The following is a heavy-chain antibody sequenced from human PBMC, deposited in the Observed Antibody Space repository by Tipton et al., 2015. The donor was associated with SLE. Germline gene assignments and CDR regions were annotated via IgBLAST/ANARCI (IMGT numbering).Heavy chain of an antibody. CDR3: ARRRIVGATIDFDY. D-gene: IGHD1-26*01. J-gene: IGHJ4*02. V-gene: IGHV3-7*05. Sequence: SLRLSCAASGFTFSSYWMSWVRQAPGKGLAWVANIKQDGSEKYYVDSVKGRFTISRDNAKNSLYLQMNSLRAEDTAVYYCARRRIVGATIDFDYWGQGTLVTVSS. CDR1: GFTFSSYW. CDR2: IKQDGSEK.